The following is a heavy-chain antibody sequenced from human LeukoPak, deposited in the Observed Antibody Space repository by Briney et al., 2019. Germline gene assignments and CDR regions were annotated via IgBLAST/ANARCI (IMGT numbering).Heavy chain of an antibody. Sequence: GGSLRLSCAATYFTVSDNYMNWVRQAPGKGLEWVAVIHSTGTAYYADSVKGRFTISRDDSKNTLYLQMNSLRAEDTAMYYCARDSGPVDQLLSFDVWGQGTLVTVSS. J-gene: IGHJ4*02. CDR2: IHSTGTA. CDR1: YFTVSDNY. D-gene: IGHD2-2*01. V-gene: IGHV3-53*01. CDR3: ARDSGPVDQLLSFDV.